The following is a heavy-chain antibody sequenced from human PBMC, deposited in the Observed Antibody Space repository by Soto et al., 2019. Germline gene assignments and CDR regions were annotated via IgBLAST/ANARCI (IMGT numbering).Heavy chain of an antibody. J-gene: IGHJ4*02. CDR2: ISSSSTI. D-gene: IGHD6-19*01. CDR3: ASPILAVAPHSY. Sequence: PGGSLRLSCAASGFTFSSYSMNWVRQAPGKGLEWVSYISSSSTIYYADSVKGRFTISRDNAKNSLYLQMNSLRAEDTAVYYCASPILAVAPHSYWGQGTLVTVSS. CDR1: GFTFSSYS. V-gene: IGHV3-48*01.